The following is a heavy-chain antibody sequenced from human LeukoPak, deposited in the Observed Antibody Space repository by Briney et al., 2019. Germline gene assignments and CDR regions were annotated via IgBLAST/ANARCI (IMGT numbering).Heavy chain of an antibody. CDR1: GCTFSSYA. D-gene: IGHD4-23*01. J-gene: IGHJ4*02. CDR3: ARGAHKRDDYGGFFDY. Sequence: PGGSLRLSCEVSGCTFSSYAMHWVRQAPGKGLEWVAVISSDGSKKDYADSVKGRFTISRDNSKNTLYLQMNSLRAEDTAVYYCARGAHKRDDYGGFFDYWGQGTRVTVSS. V-gene: IGHV3-30*04. CDR2: ISSDGSKK.